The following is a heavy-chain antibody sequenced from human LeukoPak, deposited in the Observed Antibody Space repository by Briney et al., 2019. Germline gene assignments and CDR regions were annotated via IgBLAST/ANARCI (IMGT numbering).Heavy chain of an antibody. V-gene: IGHV4-59*01. Sequence: SETLYLTCTVSGGSISNYYWSWIRQPPGKGLEWIGYIYYSGSTKYNPSLKSRVTISVDASKTQFSLKLNSVTAADTAVYYCARGSRELYYFDYWGQGTLVTVSS. CDR3: ARGSRELYYFDY. J-gene: IGHJ4*02. D-gene: IGHD1-7*01. CDR2: IYYSGST. CDR1: GGSISNYY.